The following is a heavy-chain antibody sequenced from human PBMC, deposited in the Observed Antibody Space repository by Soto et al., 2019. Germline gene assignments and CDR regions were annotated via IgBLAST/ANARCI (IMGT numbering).Heavy chain of an antibody. CDR3: ERAEYGDYVVFDY. V-gene: IGHV3-53*01. CDR2: IYSGVST. CDR1: GLTFSSNY. J-gene: IGHJ4*02. D-gene: IGHD4-17*01. Sequence: HPXVCLRLSCAARGLTFSSNYMSWVRRAPGKGLEWVSVIYSGVSTYYADSVKGRFTISRDNSKNTLYLQMNSLRAEDTAVYYCERAEYGDYVVFDYWGQGTLGHRLL.